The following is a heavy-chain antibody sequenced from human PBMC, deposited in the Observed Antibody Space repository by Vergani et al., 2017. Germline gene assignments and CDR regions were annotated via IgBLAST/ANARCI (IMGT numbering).Heavy chain of an antibody. J-gene: IGHJ3*02. CDR3: AREWLVARGAFDI. CDR1: GGSFSGYY. CDR2: ISRSGRT. D-gene: IGHD6-19*01. V-gene: IGHV4-34*01. Sequence: QVQLQQWGAGLLKPSETLSLTCAVYGGSFSGYYWSWIRQSPGKGLEWIGEISRSGRTNYNPSLKCRVSISVDTSKNQFSLKLSSVTAADTAIYYCAREWLVARGAFDIWGQGTMVTVSS.